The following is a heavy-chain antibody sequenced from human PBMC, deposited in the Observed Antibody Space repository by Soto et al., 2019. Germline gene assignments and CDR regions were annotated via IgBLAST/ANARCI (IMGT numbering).Heavy chain of an antibody. D-gene: IGHD1-26*01. CDR3: ATGNAWETLLAY. CDR1: GASINIGGYY. Sequence: PSETLSLTCTVSGASINIGGYYWSCMRQLPGKGLEWIGYVYFSGSTYYNPSLESRVTISLDTSQNQFSPKLDSVTAADTAVYYCATGNAWETLLAYWGQGTLVTVSS. J-gene: IGHJ4*02. V-gene: IGHV4-31*03. CDR2: VYFSGST.